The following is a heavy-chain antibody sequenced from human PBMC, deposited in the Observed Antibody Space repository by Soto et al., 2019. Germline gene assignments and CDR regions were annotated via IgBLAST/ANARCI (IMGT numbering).Heavy chain of an antibody. Sequence: QITLKESGPTLVKPTQTLTLTCTFSGFSLSTSGAGVGCVRQPPGKALEWLAVIHWNDDNHYTSTLKTSLTVTKDITKNQVVFTMTNMDPVDTGTYYCIHRRVNGGMDHWGPGILVTVSS. V-gene: IGHV2-5*01. CDR2: IHWNDDN. CDR1: GFSLSTSGAG. CDR3: IHRRVNGGMDH. J-gene: IGHJ4*02.